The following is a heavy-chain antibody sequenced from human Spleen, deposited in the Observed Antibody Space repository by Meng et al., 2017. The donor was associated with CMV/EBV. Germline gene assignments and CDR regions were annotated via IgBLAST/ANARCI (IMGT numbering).Heavy chain of an antibody. CDR2: IHNNGRT. J-gene: IGHJ6*02. CDR3: ARGHPAFSGVDV. D-gene: IGHD2/OR15-2a*01. CDR1: GGSITSDY. V-gene: IGHV4-4*09. Sequence: SETLSLTCTVSGGSITSDYWSWIRQPPGKGLEWIAYIHNNGRTNYVPSLKSRVTLSVDTSKNQFSLRVTSVTAADTAVYYCARGHPAFSGVDVRGQGTTVTVSS.